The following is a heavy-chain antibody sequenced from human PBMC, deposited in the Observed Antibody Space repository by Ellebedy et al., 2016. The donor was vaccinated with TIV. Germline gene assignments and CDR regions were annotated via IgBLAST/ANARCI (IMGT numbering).Heavy chain of an antibody. V-gene: IGHV1-69*13. D-gene: IGHD3-3*01. CDR1: GGTFSSYA. CDR2: IIPIFGTA. Sequence: SVKVSXXASGGTFSSYAISWVRQAPGQGLEWMGGIIPIFGTANYAQKFQGRVTITADESTSTAYMELSSLRSEDTAVYYCARGRYYDFWSGYSPLSYNWFDPWGQGTLVTVSS. CDR3: ARGRYYDFWSGYSPLSYNWFDP. J-gene: IGHJ5*02.